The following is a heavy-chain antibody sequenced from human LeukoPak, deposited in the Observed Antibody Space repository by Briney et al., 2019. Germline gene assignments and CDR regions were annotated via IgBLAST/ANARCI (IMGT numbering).Heavy chain of an antibody. D-gene: IGHD3-22*01. CDR1: GFTFSTYS. J-gene: IGHJ3*02. CDR2: ISSSISYI. Sequence: GGSLRLSGAASGFTFSTYSMKWVRQAQGKGLEWVSSISSSISYIYYADSVKGRFTISRDNAKNSLYLQMNSLRAEDTAVYYCARDRGYYYGAFDIWGQGTMVTVSS. V-gene: IGHV3-21*01. CDR3: ARDRGYYYGAFDI.